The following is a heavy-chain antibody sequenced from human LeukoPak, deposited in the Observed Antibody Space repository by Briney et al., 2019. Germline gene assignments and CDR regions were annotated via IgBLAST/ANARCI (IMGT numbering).Heavy chain of an antibody. D-gene: IGHD3-10*01. J-gene: IGHJ4*02. V-gene: IGHV3-21*01. CDR3: ARGDYYGSGTPGY. Sequence: GGALRLSCAASGFTFSSYSMNWVRQAPGEGLEWVSSISSSSSYIYYADSVKGRLTISRDNAKNSLYLQINSLRAEDTAVYYCARGDYYGSGTPGYWGQGTLVTVSS. CDR1: GFTFSSYS. CDR2: ISSSSSYI.